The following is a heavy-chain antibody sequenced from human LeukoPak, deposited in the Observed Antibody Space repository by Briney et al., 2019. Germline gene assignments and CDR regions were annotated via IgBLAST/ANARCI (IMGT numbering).Heavy chain of an antibody. CDR3: ARSVAGTMRSDY. V-gene: IGHV1-18*01. J-gene: IGHJ4*02. CDR1: GYTFTSYG. CDR2: ISAYNGNT. D-gene: IGHD6-19*01. Sequence: ASVKVSCKASGYTFTSYGISWVRQAPRQGLEWMGWISAYNGNTNYAQKLQGRVTMTTDTSTSTAYMELRSLRSDDTAVYYCARSVAGTMRSDYWGRGTLVTVSS.